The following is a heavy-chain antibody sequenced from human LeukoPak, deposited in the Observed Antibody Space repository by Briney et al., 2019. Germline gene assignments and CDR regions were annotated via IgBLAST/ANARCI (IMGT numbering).Heavy chain of an antibody. V-gene: IGHV3-66*01. CDR3: AREDCSSTSCYLDP. D-gene: IGHD2-2*01. CDR1: GCTVSSNY. J-gene: IGHJ5*02. CDR2: IYSGGST. Sequence: GGSLRLSCAASGCTVSSNYMSWVRQAPGKGLEWVSVIYSGGSTYYADSVKGRFTISRDNSKNTLYLQMNSLRAEDTAVYYCAREDCSSTSCYLDPWGQGTLVTVSS.